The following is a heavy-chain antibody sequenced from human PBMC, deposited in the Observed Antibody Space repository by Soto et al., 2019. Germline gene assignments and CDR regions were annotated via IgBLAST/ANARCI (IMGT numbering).Heavy chain of an antibody. V-gene: IGHV1-18*01. CDR3: ARDSSPIKYCSSTSCYYWP. J-gene: IGHJ5*02. D-gene: IGHD2-2*01. CDR1: GYTFTSYG. Sequence: ASLKVSCKASGYTFTSYGISWVRQAPGQGLEWMGWISAYNGNTNYAQKLQGRVTMTTDTSTSTAYMELRSLRSDDTAVYYCARDSSPIKYCSSTSCYYWPWGQGTLVTVSS. CDR2: ISAYNGNT.